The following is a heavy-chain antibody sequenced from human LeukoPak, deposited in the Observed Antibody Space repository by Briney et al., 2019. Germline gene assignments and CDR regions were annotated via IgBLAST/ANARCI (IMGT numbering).Heavy chain of an antibody. V-gene: IGHV3-7*01. CDR3: ARAVASNWFDP. Sequence: SGVPLKLSCAASGFTFSSYWMSWVRQAPGKGLEWLANIKEDGSEKYYVDSVKGRFTISRDNAESSLYLQMKSLRAEDTAVYYCARAVASNWFDPWGQGTLVTVSS. J-gene: IGHJ5*02. CDR2: IKEDGSEK. D-gene: IGHD6-19*01. CDR1: GFTFSSYW.